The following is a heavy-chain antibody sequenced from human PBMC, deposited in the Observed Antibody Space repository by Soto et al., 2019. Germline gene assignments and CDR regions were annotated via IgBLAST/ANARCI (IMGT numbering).Heavy chain of an antibody. CDR1: GFTVSSNY. V-gene: IGHV3-53*02. J-gene: IGHJ6*02. Sequence: EVQLVETGGGLIQPGGSLRLSCAASGFTVSSNYMSWVRQAPGKGLEWVSVIYSGGSTYYADSVKGRFTISRDNSKNTLYLQMNRLRAEDTAVYYCARDTSPDYYYYGMDVWGQGTTVTVSS. CDR3: ARDTSPDYYYYGMDV. CDR2: IYSGGST.